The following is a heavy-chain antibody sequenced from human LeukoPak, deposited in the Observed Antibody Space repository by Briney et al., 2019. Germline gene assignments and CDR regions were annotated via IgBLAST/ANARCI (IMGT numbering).Heavy chain of an antibody. CDR3: ARADWDTAMIDY. CDR2: ISSSSSYI. Sequence: EPGGSLRLSCAASGFTLSSYSMNWVRQAPGKGLEWVSSISSSSSYIYYADSVKGRFTISRDNAKNSLYLQMNSLRAEDTAVYYCARADWDTAMIDYWGQGTLVTVSS. D-gene: IGHD5-18*01. J-gene: IGHJ4*02. V-gene: IGHV3-21*01. CDR1: GFTLSSYS.